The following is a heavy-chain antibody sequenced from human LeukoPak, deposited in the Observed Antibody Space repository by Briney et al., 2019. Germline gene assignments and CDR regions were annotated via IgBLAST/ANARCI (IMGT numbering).Heavy chain of an antibody. CDR1: GFTFSSYS. Sequence: GGSLRLSCAASGFTFSSYSMNWVRQAPGKGLEWVSSITSSSHIYCADPVKGRFTISRDNSKNTVYLQMNSLRAEDTAVYYCARGETSSYDYWGQGTLVTVSS. J-gene: IGHJ4*02. CDR3: ARGETSSYDY. V-gene: IGHV3-21*04. CDR2: ITSSSHI. D-gene: IGHD2-2*01.